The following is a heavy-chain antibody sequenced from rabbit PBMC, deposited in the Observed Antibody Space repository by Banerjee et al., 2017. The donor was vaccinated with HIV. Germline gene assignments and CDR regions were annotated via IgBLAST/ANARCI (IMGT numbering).Heavy chain of an antibody. CDR1: GIDFSSAYD. Sequence: VESGGGLVKPGGTLTLTCKASGIDFSSAYDMCWVRQAPGKGLEWIAYIYTGYSGNTYYASWAKGRFTISKTSSTTVTLQGTSLTAADTATYFCARGLVAGVLDLWGQGTLVTVS. CDR2: IYTGYSGNT. D-gene: IGHD3-3*01. J-gene: IGHJ3*01. V-gene: IGHV1S40*01. CDR3: ARGLVAGVLDL.